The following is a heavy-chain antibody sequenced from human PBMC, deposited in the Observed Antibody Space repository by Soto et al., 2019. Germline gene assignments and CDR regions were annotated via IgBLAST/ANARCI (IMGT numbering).Heavy chain of an antibody. CDR1: GGTFGSYA. D-gene: IGHD2-2*01. V-gene: IGHV1-69*13. CDR2: IIPILNSP. J-gene: IGHJ6*02. Sequence: GASVKVSCKASGGTFGSYAITWVRRAPGQGLGWLGGIIPILNSPAYAQKFQARVVITADEITNTAYMELNSLRFDDTAVYYCAREAPYCTSATCPKFYDMDVWGQGTTVTVSS. CDR3: AREAPYCTSATCPKFYDMDV.